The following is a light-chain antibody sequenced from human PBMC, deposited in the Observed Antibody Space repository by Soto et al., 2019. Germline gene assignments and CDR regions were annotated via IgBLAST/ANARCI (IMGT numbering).Light chain of an antibody. CDR3: MQAVQTVPIT. J-gene: IGKJ5*01. CDR2: LGS. CDR1: QSLQFSNGYNF. Sequence: EIVMTQSPLSLPVTPGEPASISCRSSQSLQFSNGYNFLHWYLQRPGQSPQLLIYLGSNRASGVPDRFSGSGSGTFFTLTISRVEAEDIGVYYCMQAVQTVPITFGQGTRLEIK. V-gene: IGKV2-28*01.